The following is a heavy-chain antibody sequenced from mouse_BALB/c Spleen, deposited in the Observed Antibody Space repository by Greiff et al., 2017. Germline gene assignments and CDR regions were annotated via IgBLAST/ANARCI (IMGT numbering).Heavy chain of an antibody. Sequence: QVHVKQSGAELAKPGASVKMSCKASGYTFTSYWMHWVKQRPGQGLEWIGYINPSTGYTEYNQKFKDKATLTADKSSSTAYMQLSSLTSEDSAVYYCARSGTAYWGQGTLVTVSA. CDR2: INPSTGYT. D-gene: IGHD3-1*01. CDR3: ARSGTAY. J-gene: IGHJ3*01. CDR1: GYTFTSYW. V-gene: IGHV1-7*01.